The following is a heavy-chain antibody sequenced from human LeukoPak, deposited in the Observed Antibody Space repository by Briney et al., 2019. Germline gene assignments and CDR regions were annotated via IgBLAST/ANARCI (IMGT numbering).Heavy chain of an antibody. CDR1: GYTFTRNY. CDR3: ARDSSSWSLDY. Sequence: ASVKVSCKASGYTFTRNYMHWVRQAPGQGLEWMGIINPSGSSITSAQKFQGRVTMTRDTSTSTVYMELSSLRSEDTAVYYCARDSSSWSLDYWGQGTLVTVSS. CDR2: INPSGSSI. D-gene: IGHD6-13*01. J-gene: IGHJ4*02. V-gene: IGHV1-46*01.